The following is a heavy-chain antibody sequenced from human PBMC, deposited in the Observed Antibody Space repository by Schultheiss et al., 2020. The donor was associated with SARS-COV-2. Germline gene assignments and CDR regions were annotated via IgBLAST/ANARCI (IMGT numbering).Heavy chain of an antibody. Sequence: ASVKVSCKASGYTFTSYGISWVRQAPGQGLEWMGWISAYNGNTNYAQKLQGRVTMTTDTSTSTAYMELRSLRSDDTAVYYCATVLGPLGGNAIDPWGQGTLVTVSS. D-gene: IGHD1-1*01. CDR3: ATVLGPLGGNAIDP. J-gene: IGHJ5*02. CDR2: ISAYNGNT. CDR1: GYTFTSYG. V-gene: IGHV1-18*01.